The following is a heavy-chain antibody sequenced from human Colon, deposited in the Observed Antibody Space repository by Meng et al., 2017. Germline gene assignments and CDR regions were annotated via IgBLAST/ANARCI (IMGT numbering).Heavy chain of an antibody. CDR3: ARSGSSGWIDY. V-gene: IGHV6-1*02. Sequence: QVLLQQAGPGLVKPPQTLPLTCAISGYSVSSNSAGWNWIRQSPSRGLEWLGRTYYRSKWYNGYAVSVKSRITINPDTSKNQFSLQLNSVTPEDTAMYYCARSGSSGWIDYWGQGTLVTVSS. CDR2: TYYRSKWYN. J-gene: IGHJ4*02. CDR1: GYSVSSNSAG. D-gene: IGHD6-19*01.